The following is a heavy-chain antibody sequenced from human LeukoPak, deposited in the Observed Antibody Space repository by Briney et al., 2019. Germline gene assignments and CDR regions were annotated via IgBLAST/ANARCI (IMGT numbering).Heavy chain of an antibody. CDR2: INPSGGST. J-gene: IGHJ6*03. D-gene: IGHD5-12*01. V-gene: IGHV1-46*01. CDR3: SRDHLGTVAVEGRHYYYMDV. Sequence: ASVKVSCKASGYSFTSYYMHWVRQAPGQGLEWLGIINPSGGSTNYAQKFEGRVTMTRDTSSSTVYLELTSLRSEDTAVYYCSRDHLGTVAVEGRHYYYMDVWGKGTTVTVSS. CDR1: GYSFTSYY.